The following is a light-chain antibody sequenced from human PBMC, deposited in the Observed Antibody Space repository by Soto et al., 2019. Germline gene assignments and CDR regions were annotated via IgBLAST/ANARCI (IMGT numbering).Light chain of an antibody. J-gene: IGKJ4*01. CDR1: QGVGST. V-gene: IGKV3-15*01. CDR3: QHYKTWPLT. Sequence: ELVLTQSPATLSVSPGERATLSCRASQGVGSTLAWYHQQHRQAPRLLIYDASTRTTGIPARFSCAGSGTEFTLTISRQQSDDFAVYYCQHYKTWPLTFGRGTRVEI. CDR2: DAS.